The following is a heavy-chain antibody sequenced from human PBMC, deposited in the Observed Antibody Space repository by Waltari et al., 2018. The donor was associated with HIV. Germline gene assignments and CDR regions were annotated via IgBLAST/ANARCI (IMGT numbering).Heavy chain of an antibody. J-gene: IGHJ5*02. Sequence: QVQVVESGGSLVQPGWSRRLSCAASGFSLSSYGMHWVRQAPGKGLGWVAIIWDDGSEKYYGDSVKGRFTIFSDKSKNTVFLQMTRLRVEDTATYYCARGEGGYTYGYNWLDLWGQGTVVTVSS. D-gene: IGHD1-26*01. V-gene: IGHV3-33*01. CDR3: ARGEGGYTYGYNWLDL. CDR2: IWDDGSEK. CDR1: GFSLSSYG.